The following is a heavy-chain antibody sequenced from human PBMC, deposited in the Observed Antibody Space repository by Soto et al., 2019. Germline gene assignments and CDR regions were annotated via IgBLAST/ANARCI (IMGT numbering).Heavy chain of an antibody. D-gene: IGHD3-10*01. CDR3: ATDRSWTYDY. Sequence: EVQLVQSGGGLVQPGGSLRLSCAASGVTSSDYFMDWVRQAPGKGLEWVGRVRNKARSYTTDYAASVKGRFTISRDDSKNSVFLQMNSLRTEDTAVYNCATDRSWTYDYWGQGTLVNVSP. CDR2: VRNKARSYTT. CDR1: GVTSSDYF. V-gene: IGHV3-72*01. J-gene: IGHJ4*02.